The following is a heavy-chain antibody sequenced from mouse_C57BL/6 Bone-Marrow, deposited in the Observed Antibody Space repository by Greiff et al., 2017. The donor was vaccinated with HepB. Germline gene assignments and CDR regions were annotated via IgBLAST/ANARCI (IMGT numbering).Heavy chain of an antibody. CDR2: IDPSDSYT. Sequence: VKLQQPGAELVMPGASVKLSCKASGYTFTSYWMHWVKQRPGQGLEWIGEIDPSDSYTNYNQKFKGKSTLTVDKSSSTAYMQLSSLTSEDSAVYYCARKLRSYFDYWGQGTTLTVSS. D-gene: IGHD1-1*01. J-gene: IGHJ2*01. V-gene: IGHV1-69*01. CDR1: GYTFTSYW. CDR3: ARKLRSYFDY.